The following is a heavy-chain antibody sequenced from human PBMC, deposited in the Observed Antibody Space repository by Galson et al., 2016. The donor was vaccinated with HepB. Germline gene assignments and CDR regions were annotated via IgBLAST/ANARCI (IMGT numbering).Heavy chain of an antibody. J-gene: IGHJ3*01. D-gene: IGHD3-10*01. Sequence: SVKVSCKASGYIFMSYALNWVRQAPGQGLEWMAWINTVTGNPTYAQDFTGRFVFSLDSSVSTAYLQINTLQAEDTAVYFFTSSGAGGNAFDLWGQGTMVTVSS. CDR1: GYIFMSYA. CDR3: TSSGAGGNAFDL. V-gene: IGHV7-4-1*02. CDR2: INTVTGNP.